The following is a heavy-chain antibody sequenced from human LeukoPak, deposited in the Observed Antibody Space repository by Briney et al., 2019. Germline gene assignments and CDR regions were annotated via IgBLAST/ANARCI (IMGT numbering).Heavy chain of an antibody. J-gene: IGHJ4*02. D-gene: IGHD5-12*01. CDR1: GGAIISDNFY. CDR2: INYSGTT. Sequence: SETLSLTCTVSGGAIISDNFYWGWVRQPPGKGLEWDGSINYSGTTYYNPSLRSRISISSDTSRTQFFLRLNSVTAADTAVYDCGWLFDSWGQGILVTVSS. CDR3: GWLFDS. V-gene: IGHV4-39*01.